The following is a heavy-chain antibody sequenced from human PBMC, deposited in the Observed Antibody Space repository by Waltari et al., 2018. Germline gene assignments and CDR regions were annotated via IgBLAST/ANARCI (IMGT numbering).Heavy chain of an antibody. V-gene: IGHV4-34*01. Sequence: QVQLQQWGAGLLKPSETLSLTCAVYGGSFSGYYWSWIRQPPGKGLEWIGEINHSGSTNYSPSLKSRVTMSVDTSKNQFSLKLSSVTAADTAVYYCARSGLDYDRDLLGAFDIWGQGTMVTVSS. CDR1: GGSFSGYY. D-gene: IGHD3-22*01. CDR2: INHSGST. J-gene: IGHJ3*02. CDR3: ARSGLDYDRDLLGAFDI.